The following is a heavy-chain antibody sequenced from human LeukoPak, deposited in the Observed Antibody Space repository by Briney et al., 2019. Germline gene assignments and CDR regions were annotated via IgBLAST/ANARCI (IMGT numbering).Heavy chain of an antibody. Sequence: GGSLRLSCAASGFTVRNNYMSWVRQAPGKGLEWVSIIYSGGSTYYAKSVKGRFTISRDNSKNTLYLQMNSLRAEDTAVYYCARDSSGHYDAYFGYWGQGTLVTVSS. J-gene: IGHJ4*02. D-gene: IGHD3-22*01. CDR1: GFTVRNNY. CDR3: ARDSSGHYDAYFGY. V-gene: IGHV3-53*01. CDR2: IYSGGST.